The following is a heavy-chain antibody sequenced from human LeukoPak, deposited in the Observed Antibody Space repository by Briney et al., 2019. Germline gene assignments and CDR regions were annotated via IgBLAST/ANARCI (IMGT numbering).Heavy chain of an antibody. CDR3: AREIFWSGYFSNLHFDY. CDR1: EFTFSSYN. J-gene: IGHJ4*02. D-gene: IGHD3-3*01. CDR2: ISSSSAYI. V-gene: IGHV3-21*01. Sequence: GGSLRLSCVASEFTFSSYNMNWVRQAPGKGLEWVSSISSSSAYIYYADSVKGRFTIFRDNAKNSLYLQMDSLRAEDTAVYYCAREIFWSGYFSNLHFDYWGQGTLVTVSS.